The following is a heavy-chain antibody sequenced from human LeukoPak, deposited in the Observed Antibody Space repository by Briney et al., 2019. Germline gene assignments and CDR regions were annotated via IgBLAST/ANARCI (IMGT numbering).Heavy chain of an antibody. J-gene: IGHJ4*02. CDR2: ISGSGGTT. CDR3: AKTNGYYSD. V-gene: IGHV3-23*01. Sequence: PGGSLRLSCAASGFTFSSYGMNWVRQAPGKGQEWVSGISGSGGTTYYADSVKGRFTISRDNSKNSLSLQVSSLRAEDTAVYYCAKTNGYYSDWGQGTLVTVSS. CDR1: GFTFSSYG. D-gene: IGHD3-22*01.